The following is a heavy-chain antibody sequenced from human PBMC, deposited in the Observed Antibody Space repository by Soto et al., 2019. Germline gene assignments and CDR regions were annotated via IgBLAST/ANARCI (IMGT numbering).Heavy chain of an antibody. D-gene: IGHD3-10*01. CDR3: AKDLKVRGVILNYYYYYGMDV. CDR1: GFTFSSYA. Sequence: PGGSLRLSCAASGFTFSSYAMSWVRQAPGKGLEWVSAISGSGGSTYYADSVKGRFTISRDNSKNTLYLQMNSLRAEDTAVYYCAKDLKVRGVILNYYYYYGMDVWGQGTTVTVSS. J-gene: IGHJ6*02. V-gene: IGHV3-23*01. CDR2: ISGSGGST.